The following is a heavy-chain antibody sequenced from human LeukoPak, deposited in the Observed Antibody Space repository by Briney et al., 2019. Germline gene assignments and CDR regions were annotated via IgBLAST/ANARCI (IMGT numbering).Heavy chain of an antibody. V-gene: IGHV1-2*02. Sequence: EASVKVSCKASGYTFTGYYMHWVRQAPGQGLEWMGWINPNSGGTNYAQKFQGRVTMTRDTSISTAYMELGRLRSDDTAVYYCARAIVGATIFDYWGQGTLVTVSS. CDR1: GYTFTGYY. J-gene: IGHJ4*02. CDR3: ARAIVGATIFDY. CDR2: INPNSGGT. D-gene: IGHD1-26*01.